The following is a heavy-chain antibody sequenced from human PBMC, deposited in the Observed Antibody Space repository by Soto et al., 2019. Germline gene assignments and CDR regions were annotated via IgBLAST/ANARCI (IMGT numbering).Heavy chain of an antibody. CDR1: GFSFSNAW. D-gene: IGHD5-12*01. CDR3: TTISFYIVATLPNDY. J-gene: IGHJ4*02. V-gene: IGHV3-15*07. Sequence: EVQLVESGGGLVKPGGSLRLSCAASGFSFSNAWMNWVRQAPGRGLEWVGRIESKTDGGTTDYAAPVKGRFTISRDDSKNTLYLQMSSLKTEDTAVYYCTTISFYIVATLPNDYWGQGTLVTVSS. CDR2: IESKTDGGTT.